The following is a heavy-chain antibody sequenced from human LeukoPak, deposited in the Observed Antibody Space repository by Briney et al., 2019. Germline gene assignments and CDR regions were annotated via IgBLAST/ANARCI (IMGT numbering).Heavy chain of an antibody. CDR2: INPNSGGT. CDR3: ARDIYLVIGSQYYFDY. J-gene: IGHJ4*02. CDR1: GYTFTGYY. V-gene: IGHV1-2*02. Sequence: ASVKVSCKASGYTFTGYYMHWVRQAPGQGLEWMGWINPNSGGTNYAQKFQGRVTMTRDTSISTAYMELSRLRSDDTAVYYCARDIYLVIGSQYYFDYWGQGTLVTVSS. D-gene: IGHD2-21*01.